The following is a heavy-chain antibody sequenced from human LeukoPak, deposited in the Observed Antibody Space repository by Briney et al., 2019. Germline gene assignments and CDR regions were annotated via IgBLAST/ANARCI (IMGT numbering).Heavy chain of an antibody. D-gene: IGHD1-1*01. CDR3: AKMPTGTTKRGYYYYYMDV. J-gene: IGHJ6*03. Sequence: GGSLRLSCAASGFTFSSYGMHWVRQAPGKGLEWVAFIREDGSNKYYADSVKGRFTISRDNSKNTLYLQMNSLRAEDTAVYYCAKMPTGTTKRGYYYYYMDVWGKGTTVTVSS. CDR1: GFTFSSYG. CDR2: IREDGSNK. V-gene: IGHV3-30*02.